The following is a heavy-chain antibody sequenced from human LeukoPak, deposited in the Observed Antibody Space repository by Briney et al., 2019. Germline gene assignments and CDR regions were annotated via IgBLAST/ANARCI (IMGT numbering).Heavy chain of an antibody. V-gene: IGHV4-59*13. Sequence: SETQSLPCIVSGDSLCTYYWRWIRQPPEGGLECIAYIYYSGSTNYNPSLESPVHISEDKPQNHVSLKQTPSAAAATAGSYCGRAPQAGYGDYWGQGTLVTVSS. CDR1: GDSLCTYY. D-gene: IGHD5-12*01. CDR3: GRAPQAGYGDY. CDR2: IYYSGST. J-gene: IGHJ4*02.